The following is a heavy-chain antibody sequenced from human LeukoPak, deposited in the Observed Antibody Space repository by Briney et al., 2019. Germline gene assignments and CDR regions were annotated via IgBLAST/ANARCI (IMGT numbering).Heavy chain of an antibody. J-gene: IGHJ4*02. CDR3: AREPTYYYDSSGYGIWGAHYFDY. CDR1: GFTFSSYW. CDR2: IKQDGSEK. V-gene: IGHV3-7*01. D-gene: IGHD3-22*01. Sequence: PGGSLRLSCAASGFTFSSYWMSWVRQAPGKGLEWVANIKQDGSEKYYVDSVKGRFTISRDNAKNSLYLQMNSLRAEDTAVYYCAREPTYYYDSSGYGIWGAHYFDYWGQGTLVTVSS.